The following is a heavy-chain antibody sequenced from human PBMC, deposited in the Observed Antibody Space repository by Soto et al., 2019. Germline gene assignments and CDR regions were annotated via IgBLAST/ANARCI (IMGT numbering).Heavy chain of an antibody. CDR1: GYAFTTYG. CDR3: ARGRHGEY. V-gene: IGHV1-18*01. Sequence: QVHLVQSGAEVKKPGASVKVSCKGSGYAFTTYGITWVRQAPGQGLEWMGWISAHNGDTIYAQKLQGRVTAYMELRSLRSDGRGVYYCARGRHGEYWGQGAVVTVSS. J-gene: IGHJ4*02. CDR2: ISAHNGDT. D-gene: IGHD3-10*01.